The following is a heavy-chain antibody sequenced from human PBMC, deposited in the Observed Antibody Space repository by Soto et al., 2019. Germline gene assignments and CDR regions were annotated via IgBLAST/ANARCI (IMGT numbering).Heavy chain of an antibody. Sequence: SETLSLTCTVSGASLSSISYYWGWIRQPPGKGLEWVGSIFFTGNIYYNPSLKSRVTISVDTSRNQFSLMVNSVTAAGTAVYYCASRHCSGGSCYSPGFDSWGQGALVTVSS. V-gene: IGHV4-39*01. CDR1: GASLSSISYY. D-gene: IGHD2-15*01. J-gene: IGHJ4*02. CDR2: IFFTGNI. CDR3: ASRHCSGGSCYSPGFDS.